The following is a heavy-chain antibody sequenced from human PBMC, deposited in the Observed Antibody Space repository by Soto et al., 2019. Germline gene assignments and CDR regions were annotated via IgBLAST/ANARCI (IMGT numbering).Heavy chain of an antibody. J-gene: IGHJ4*02. D-gene: IGHD5-12*01. CDR1: GGTFSSLG. CDR2: IIPISGRT. CDR3: ATRGTQGRWLEFADY. Sequence: QVQLVQSGAEVKRPGSSVKVSCEASGGTFSSLGFTWVRQAPGQGLEWMGGIIPISGRTTFAPKFLGRVTSTAEEYTRTKYMELPALTSDDMAIYYCATRGTQGRWLEFADYWGQGTLVTVSS. V-gene: IGHV1-69*01.